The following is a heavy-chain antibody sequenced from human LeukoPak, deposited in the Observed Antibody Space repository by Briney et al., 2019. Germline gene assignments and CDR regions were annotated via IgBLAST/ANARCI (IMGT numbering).Heavy chain of an antibody. CDR1: GGSINSYY. CDR3: ARLSRIASAGAYSYHSMDV. V-gene: IGHV4-59*13. Sequence: SETLSLTCTVSGGSINSYYWSWTWQPPGKGLEWIGDVYYSGSTNYNPSLKSRVTISLDTSNNEVSLKLSSVTAADTTVFYCARLSRIASAGAYSYHSMDVWGQGTTVTVSS. D-gene: IGHD6-13*01. J-gene: IGHJ6*02. CDR2: VYYSGST.